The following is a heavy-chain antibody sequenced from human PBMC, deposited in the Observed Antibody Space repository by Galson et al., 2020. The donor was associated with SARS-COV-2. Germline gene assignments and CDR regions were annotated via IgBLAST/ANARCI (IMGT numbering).Heavy chain of an antibody. Sequence: GESLKISCAASGFTFSDYYMSWVRQAPGKGLEWVSYISSSGSYTNYADSVKGRLTISRDNAKNSLYLQMNSLRAEDTALYFCARNGRDCSGGICYGAEYFQHWGQGTLVTVSS. V-gene: IGHV3-11*06. D-gene: IGHD2-15*01. CDR3: ARNGRDCSGGICYGAEYFQH. CDR2: ISSSGSYT. CDR1: GFTFSDYY. J-gene: IGHJ1*01.